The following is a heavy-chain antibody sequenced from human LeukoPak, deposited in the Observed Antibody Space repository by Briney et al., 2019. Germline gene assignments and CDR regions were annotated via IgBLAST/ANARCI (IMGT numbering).Heavy chain of an antibody. CDR2: IRYDGSNK. D-gene: IGHD6-13*01. CDR1: GFTFSSYG. Sequence: GGSLRLSCAASGFTFSSYGMHWVRQAPGKGLEWVAFIRYDGSNKYYADSVKGRFTISRDNSKNTLYLQMNSLRAEDTAVYYCAKSEIRSSSWYEIDYWGQETLVTVSS. CDR3: AKSEIRSSSWYEIDY. V-gene: IGHV3-30*02. J-gene: IGHJ4*02.